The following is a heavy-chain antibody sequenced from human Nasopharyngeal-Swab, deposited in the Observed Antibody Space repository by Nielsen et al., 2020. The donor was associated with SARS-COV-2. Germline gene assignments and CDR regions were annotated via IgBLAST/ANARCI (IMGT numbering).Heavy chain of an antibody. J-gene: IGHJ6*02. D-gene: IGHD3-10*01. CDR1: GGSISSGGYY. V-gene: IGHV4-39*07. CDR2: INHSGST. Sequence: GSLRLSCTVSGGSISSGGYYWSWIRPHPGKGLEWIGEINHSGSTNYNPSLKSRVTISVDTSKNQFSLKLSSVTAADTAVYYCARNHYYGSGSYYPLYYYYYGVDVWGQGTTVTVSS. CDR3: ARNHYYGSGSYYPLYYYYYGVDV.